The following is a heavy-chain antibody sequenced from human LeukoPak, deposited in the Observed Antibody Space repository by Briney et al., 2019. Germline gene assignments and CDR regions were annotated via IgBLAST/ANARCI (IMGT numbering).Heavy chain of an antibody. CDR3: TTYRSGHY. J-gene: IGHJ4*02. Sequence: GGSLRLSCAASGFIFGGSDMHWVRQASGKGLEWVGRITTKANNYATAYGASVKGRFTISRDDLENTAYLQMNSLKTEDAAVYYCTTYRSGHYWGQGTLVTVSS. D-gene: IGHD6-19*01. V-gene: IGHV3-73*01. CDR2: ITTKANNYAT. CDR1: GFIFGGSD.